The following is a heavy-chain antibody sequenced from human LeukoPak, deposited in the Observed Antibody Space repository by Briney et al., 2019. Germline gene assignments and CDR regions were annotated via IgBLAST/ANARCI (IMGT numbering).Heavy chain of an antibody. V-gene: IGHV3-73*01. CDR1: GFTFSGSS. J-gene: IGHJ5*02. D-gene: IGHD6-13*01. CDR2: IRTKANTYAT. CDR3: TTSYSGNSWYDWFGP. Sequence: GGSLRLSCAASGFTFSGSSIHWVRQASGKGLEWVGLIRTKANTYATAYAASVTGRFTISRDDSKTTSYPQMNSLKTEDTALYFCTTSYSGNSWYDWFGPWGQGTLVTVSS.